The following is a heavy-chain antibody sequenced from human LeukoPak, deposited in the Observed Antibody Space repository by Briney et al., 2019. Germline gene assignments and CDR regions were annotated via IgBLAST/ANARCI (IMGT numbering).Heavy chain of an antibody. D-gene: IGHD5-12*01. CDR3: AREYSGYGNAFDM. J-gene: IGHJ3*02. CDR2: ISYDGSNK. Sequence: GRSLRLSCAASGFTFSSYAMHWVRQAPGKGLEWVAVISYDGSNKYYADSVKGRFTISRDNSKNTLYLQMNSLRAEDTAVYYCAREYSGYGNAFDMWGQGTMVAVSS. CDR1: GFTFSSYA. V-gene: IGHV3-30-3*01.